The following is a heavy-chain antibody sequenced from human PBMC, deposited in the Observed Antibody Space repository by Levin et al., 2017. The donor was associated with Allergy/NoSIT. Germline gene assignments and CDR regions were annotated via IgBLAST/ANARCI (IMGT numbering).Heavy chain of an antibody. V-gene: IGHV3-23*01. CDR2: ISGSGSST. Sequence: PSETLSLTCAASGFTFSSYAMSWVRQAPGKGLEWLSTISGSGSSTYYADSVKGRFTISRDNSRNTLHLQMNSLRAEDTAVYYCAKDSLRHCSGGSCVPFDYWGQGTLVTVSS. CDR1: GFTFSSYA. J-gene: IGHJ4*02. D-gene: IGHD2-15*01. CDR3: AKDSLRHCSGGSCVPFDY.